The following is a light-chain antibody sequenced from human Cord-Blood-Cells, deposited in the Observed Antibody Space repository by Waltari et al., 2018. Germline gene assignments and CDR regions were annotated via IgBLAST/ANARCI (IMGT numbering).Light chain of an antibody. Sequence: AIQLTQSPPSLSASVGDRVTITCRASQGISSALAWYQQKPGKAPKLLIYDASSLESGVPSRFSGSGSWTDFTLTISSLQPEDFATYYCQQFNSYPPVTFGGGTKVEIK. CDR2: DAS. J-gene: IGKJ4*01. CDR3: QQFNSYPPVT. V-gene: IGKV1-13*02. CDR1: QGISSA.